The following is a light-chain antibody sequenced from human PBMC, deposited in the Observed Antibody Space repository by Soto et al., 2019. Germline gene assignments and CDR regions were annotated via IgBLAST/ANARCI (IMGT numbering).Light chain of an antibody. V-gene: IGKV3-20*01. CDR2: GAF. Sequence: EILVTQSPATLSLSPGERATLSCRASQSVITRSLAWYQQKPGQAPRLLIYGAFNRATGIPDRFSGSGSGTEFTLTISSLQPDDFATYYCQQYNSYPWTFGQGTKVDIK. CDR3: QQYNSYPWT. J-gene: IGKJ1*01. CDR1: QSVITRS.